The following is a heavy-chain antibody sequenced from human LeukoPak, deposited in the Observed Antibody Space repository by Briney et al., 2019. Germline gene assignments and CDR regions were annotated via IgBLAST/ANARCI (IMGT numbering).Heavy chain of an antibody. Sequence: ASVKVSCKASGYTFTSYFMHWVRQAPGQGLEWMGIINPGGGSTSYAQKFQGRVTMTRDTSTSTVYMELSRLRSDDTAVYYCARNFYFDSSGYYHYWGQGTLVTVSS. V-gene: IGHV1-46*01. D-gene: IGHD3-22*01. CDR3: ARNFYFDSSGYYHY. CDR2: INPGGGST. CDR1: GYTFTSYF. J-gene: IGHJ4*02.